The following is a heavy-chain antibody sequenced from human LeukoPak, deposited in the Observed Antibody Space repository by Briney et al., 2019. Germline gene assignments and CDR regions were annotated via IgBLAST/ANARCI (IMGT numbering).Heavy chain of an antibody. CDR2: ISYDGSNK. CDR3: ARDYGSGSYYYYGMDV. J-gene: IGHJ6*04. V-gene: IGHV3-30*04. D-gene: IGHD3-10*01. Sequence: GGSLRLSCAASGFTFSSYAMHWVRQAPGKGLEWVAVISYDGSNKYYADSVKGRFTISRDNSKNTLYLQMNSLRAEDTAVYYCARDYGSGSYYYYGMDVWGKGTPVTVSS. CDR1: GFTFSSYA.